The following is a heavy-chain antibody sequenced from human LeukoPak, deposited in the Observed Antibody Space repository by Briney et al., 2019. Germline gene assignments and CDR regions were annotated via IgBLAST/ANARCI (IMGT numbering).Heavy chain of an antibody. CDR1: GGSIRSSYYY. J-gene: IGHJ4*02. CDR2: IYDSGST. V-gene: IGHV4-39*07. CDR3: ARVESYYDSIDY. Sequence: PSETLSLTCTVSGGSIRSSYYYWGWIRQPPGKGLEWIGSIYDSGSTYYNPSLKSRVTISVDTSKNQFSLKLSSVTAAETAVYYCARVESYYDSIDYWGQGTLVTVSS. D-gene: IGHD3-22*01.